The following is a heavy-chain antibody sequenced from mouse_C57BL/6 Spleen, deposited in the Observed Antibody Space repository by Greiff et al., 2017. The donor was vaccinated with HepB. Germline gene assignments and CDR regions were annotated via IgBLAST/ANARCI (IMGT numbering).Heavy chain of an antibody. CDR1: GYTFTDYN. J-gene: IGHJ2*01. V-gene: IGHV1-22*01. CDR3: ARERRGYYGNFLDY. D-gene: IGHD2-1*01. CDR2: INPNNGGT. Sequence: EVKLQESGPELVKPGASVKMSCKASGYTFTDYNMHWVKQSHGKSLEWIGYINPNNGGTSYNQKFKGKATLTVNKSSSTAYMELRSLTSEDSAVYYCARERRGYYGNFLDYWGQGTTLTVSS.